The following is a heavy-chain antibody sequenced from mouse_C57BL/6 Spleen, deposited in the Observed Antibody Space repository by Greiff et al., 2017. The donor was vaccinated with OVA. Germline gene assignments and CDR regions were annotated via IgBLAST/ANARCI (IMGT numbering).Heavy chain of an antibody. CDR1: GYSITSGYY. CDR2: ISYDGSN. CDR3: ARAPRQLRFAY. J-gene: IGHJ3*01. D-gene: IGHD3-2*02. V-gene: IGHV3-6*01. Sequence: EVQLVESGPGLVKPSQSLSLTCSVTGYSITSGYYWNWIRQFPGNKLEWMGYISYDGSNNYNPSLKNRISITRDTSKNQFFLKLNSVTTEDTATYYCARAPRQLRFAYWGQGTLVTVSA.